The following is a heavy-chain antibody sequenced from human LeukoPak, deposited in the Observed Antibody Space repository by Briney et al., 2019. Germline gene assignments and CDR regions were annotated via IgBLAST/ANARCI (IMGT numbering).Heavy chain of an antibody. Sequence: SETLSLTCTVSGGSFGNYYWSWIRQPPGKGLEWIGYIYDSGTTNYNPSLKSRVTISVDTATNQFSLKLRSVTAADTAVYYCARGIRLSSGSYYFDYWDQGTLVTVSS. CDR1: GGSFGNYY. D-gene: IGHD3-22*01. V-gene: IGHV4-59*01. J-gene: IGHJ4*02. CDR3: ARGIRLSSGSYYFDY. CDR2: IYDSGTT.